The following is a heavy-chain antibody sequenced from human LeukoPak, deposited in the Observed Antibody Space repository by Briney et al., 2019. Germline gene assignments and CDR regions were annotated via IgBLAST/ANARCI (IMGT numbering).Heavy chain of an antibody. D-gene: IGHD2-15*01. CDR2: ISGSGVTT. CDR1: GFAFSSYA. J-gene: IGHJ4*02. CDR3: ATSPCSGGSCYSGYFDL. Sequence: GGSLRLSCAASGFAFSSYAMNWVRQAPGKGLEWVSIISGSGVTTYYADSVKGRFTISRDSSRNTLYLQMNSLRGEDTAIYYCATSPCSGGSCYSGYFDLWGQGTLVTVSS. V-gene: IGHV3-23*01.